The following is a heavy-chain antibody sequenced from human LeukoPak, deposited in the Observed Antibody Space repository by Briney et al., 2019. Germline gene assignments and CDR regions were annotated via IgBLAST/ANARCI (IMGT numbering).Heavy chain of an antibody. CDR2: IYHSGST. CDR1: GGSISSGGYY. V-gene: IGHV4-30-2*01. J-gene: IGHJ4*02. D-gene: IGHD3-22*01. CDR3: ARDGDYDSSGGFDY. Sequence: SETLSLTCTVSGGSISSGGYYWSWIRQPPGKGLEWIGYIYHSGSTYYNPSLKSRVTISVDRSKNQFSLKLGSVTAADTAVHYCARDGDYDSSGGFDYWGQGTLVTVSS.